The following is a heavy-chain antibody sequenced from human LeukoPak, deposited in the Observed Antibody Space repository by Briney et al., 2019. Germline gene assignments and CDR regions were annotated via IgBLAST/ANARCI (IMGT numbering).Heavy chain of an antibody. D-gene: IGHD3-22*01. CDR2: IYYSGST. V-gene: IGHV4-61*10. Sequence: PSETLSLTCTVSGGSISSGSYYWSWIRQPAGKGLEWIGYIYYSGSTNYNPSLKSRVTISVDTSENQFSLKLSSVTAADTAMYYCARDGRGNYDSSGYYWFDYWGQGTLVTVSS. CDR3: ARDGRGNYDSSGYYWFDY. J-gene: IGHJ4*02. CDR1: GGSISSGSYY.